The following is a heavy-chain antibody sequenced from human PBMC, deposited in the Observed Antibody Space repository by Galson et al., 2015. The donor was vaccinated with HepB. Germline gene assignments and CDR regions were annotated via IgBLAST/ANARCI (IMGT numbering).Heavy chain of an antibody. D-gene: IGHD6-19*01. Sequence: SLRLSCAASGFTFSDYYMSWIRQAPGKGLEWVSYISSSGSTIYYADSVKGRFTISRDNAKNSLYLQMNSLRAEDTALYYCTKDIRAQYSSGWYGNFDFWGQGTLVTVSS. J-gene: IGHJ4*02. CDR2: ISSSGSTI. V-gene: IGHV3-11*01. CDR1: GFTFSDYY. CDR3: TKDIRAQYSSGWYGNFDF.